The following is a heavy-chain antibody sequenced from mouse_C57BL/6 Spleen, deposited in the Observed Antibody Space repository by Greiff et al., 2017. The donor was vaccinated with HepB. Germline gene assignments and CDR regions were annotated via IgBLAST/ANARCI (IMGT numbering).Heavy chain of an antibody. CDR2: IYPGNSDT. V-gene: IGHV1-5*01. CDR1: GYTFTSYW. Sequence: EVQLQQSGTVLARPGASVKMSCKTSGYTFTSYWMHWVKQRPGQGLEWIGAIYPGNSDTSYNQKFKGKAKLTAVTSASTAYMELSSLTNEDSAVYYCTRGRDDGYDAMDYWGQGTSVTVSS. D-gene: IGHD2-3*01. CDR3: TRGRDDGYDAMDY. J-gene: IGHJ4*01.